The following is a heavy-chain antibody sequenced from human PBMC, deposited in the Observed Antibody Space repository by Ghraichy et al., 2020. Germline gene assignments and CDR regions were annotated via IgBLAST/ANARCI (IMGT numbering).Heavy chain of an antibody. D-gene: IGHD3-16*01. CDR2: INHSGST. V-gene: IGHV4-34*01. Sequence: SETLSLTCAVYGGSFSDYYWSWIRQPPGKGLEWIGEINHSGSTNYNPSLKSRLTISVDTSKNQFSLRLSSVTAADTAVFYCARDRHSSYDYVWGGLGGFDSWGQGTLVTVSS. J-gene: IGHJ4*02. CDR1: GGSFSDYY. CDR3: ARDRHSSYDYVWGGLGGFDS.